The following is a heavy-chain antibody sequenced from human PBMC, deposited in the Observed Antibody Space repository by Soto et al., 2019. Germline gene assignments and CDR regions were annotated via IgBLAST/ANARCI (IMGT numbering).Heavy chain of an antibody. CDR3: ARDRRADDYGDDAFDN. Sequence: EVQLVESGGGLVQRGGSLRLSCAASGLIVDNNYMSWVRQAPGKGLEWISVMYSAGNTYYADSVRGRFTIPRDSSTNTLFLEMHSLRVEDTAVYYCARDRRADDYGDDAFDNWGQGTLVTVSS. CDR2: MYSAGNT. CDR1: GLIVDNNY. V-gene: IGHV3-66*01. D-gene: IGHD4-17*01. J-gene: IGHJ4*02.